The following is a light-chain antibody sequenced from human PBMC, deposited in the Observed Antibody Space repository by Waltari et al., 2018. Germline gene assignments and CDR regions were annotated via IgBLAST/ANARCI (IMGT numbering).Light chain of an antibody. CDR3: CSYVGRNIWV. Sequence: QSALTQPASVSGPPGQSITIPCTGTSSDVGFYYLVSWYQQHPDKAPKLLVYEVIERPSGVSNRFSGSKSGNTASLTISGLQAEDEADYYCCSYVGRNIWVFGGGTKVTVL. V-gene: IGLV2-23*02. CDR1: SSDVGFYYL. J-gene: IGLJ3*02. CDR2: EVI.